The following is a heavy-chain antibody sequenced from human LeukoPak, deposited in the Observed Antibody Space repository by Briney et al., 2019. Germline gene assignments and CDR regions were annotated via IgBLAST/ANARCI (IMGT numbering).Heavy chain of an antibody. V-gene: IGHV4-39*01. CDR1: GGSISSSSYY. CDR2: IYYSGST. J-gene: IGHJ4*02. Sequence: SETLSLTCTVSGGSISSSSYYWGWIRQPPGKGLEWIGSIYYSGSTYYNPSLKSRVTISVDTSKNQFSLKLSSVTAADTAVYYCARLAVTFDYWGQGTLVTVSS. D-gene: IGHD4-11*01. CDR3: ARLAVTFDY.